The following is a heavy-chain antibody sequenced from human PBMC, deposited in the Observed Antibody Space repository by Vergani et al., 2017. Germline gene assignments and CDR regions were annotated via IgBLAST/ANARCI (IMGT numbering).Heavy chain of an antibody. D-gene: IGHD2-2*01. J-gene: IGHJ6*02. CDR1: NYSISRGYF. Sequence: QVQLQESGPGLVKPSETLSLTCTVSNYSISRGYFWGWIRRPPGKGLEWIASFHHTGMTYNNPSLKSRVTISVDTSKNQFSLKLSSVTAADTAVYYCARGRGYCSSTSCYAQDEEYYYYGMDVWGQGTTVTVSS. CDR2: FHHTGMT. CDR3: ARGRGYCSSTSCYAQDEEYYYYGMDV. V-gene: IGHV4-38-2*02.